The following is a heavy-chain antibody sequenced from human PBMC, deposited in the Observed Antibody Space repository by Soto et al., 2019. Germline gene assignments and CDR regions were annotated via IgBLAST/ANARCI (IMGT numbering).Heavy chain of an antibody. CDR1: GFTFSDYY. CDR3: ARGRGAAADYFDF. Sequence: GGSLRLSCAVSGFTFSDYYMTWFRQAPGKGLEWVSYISSSTSHTNYADSVKGRFTISRDNAKNSLFLQMNSLRAEDTAVYYCARGRGAAADYFDFWGQGTLVTVSS. D-gene: IGHD6-13*01. J-gene: IGHJ4*02. CDR2: ISSSTSHT. V-gene: IGHV3-11*05.